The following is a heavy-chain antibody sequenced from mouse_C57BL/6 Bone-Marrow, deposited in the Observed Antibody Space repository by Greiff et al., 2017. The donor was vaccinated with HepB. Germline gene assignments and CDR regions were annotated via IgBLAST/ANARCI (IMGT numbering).Heavy chain of an antibody. V-gene: IGHV5-17*01. CDR3: SLLGRFAY. Sequence: EVKLVESGGGLVKPGGSLKLSCAASGFTFSDYGMHWVRQAPEKGLEWVAYISSGSSTIYYADTVKGQFTISRDNAKNTLFLQMTSLRSEDTAMYYCSLLGRFAYWGQGTLVTVSA. J-gene: IGHJ3*01. CDR1: GFTFSDYG. CDR2: ISSGSSTI. D-gene: IGHD4-1*01.